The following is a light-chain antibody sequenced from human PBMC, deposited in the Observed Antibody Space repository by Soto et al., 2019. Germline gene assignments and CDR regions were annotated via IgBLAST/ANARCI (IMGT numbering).Light chain of an antibody. CDR2: GAS. CDR1: QSVGRS. V-gene: IGKV3-15*01. CDR3: QQYEKWPLT. J-gene: IGKJ4*01. Sequence: EIVMSQSPATLSVSPGERVTLSCRASQSVGRSLAWYQQKAGQAPRLLIYGASTRATGTPVRFSGSGSGTESSLTISSLQSEDFVVYYCQQYEKWPLTFGGGTKVEIK.